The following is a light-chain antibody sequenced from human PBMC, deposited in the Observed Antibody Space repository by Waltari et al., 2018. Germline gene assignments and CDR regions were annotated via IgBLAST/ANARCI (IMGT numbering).Light chain of an antibody. CDR1: RSNIGSNA. J-gene: IGLJ2*01. CDR2: NNN. Sequence: QSVLTQPPAASGTPGQSVPFPSSGSRSNIGSNAVNWYQLLPGTAPKLLIYNNNERPSGVPDRFSGSKSGTSASLAVSGLQSEDEAHYYCAAWDERLHGMGFGGGTKLTVL. V-gene: IGLV1-44*01. CDR3: AAWDERLHGMG.